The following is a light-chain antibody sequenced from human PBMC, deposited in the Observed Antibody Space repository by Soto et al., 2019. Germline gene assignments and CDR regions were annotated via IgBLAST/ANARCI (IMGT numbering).Light chain of an antibody. CDR3: SSYTSSSSYV. Sequence: QSVLTQPASVSGSPGQSITISCPGTSSDVGGYNYVSWYQQHPGKAPKLMIYDVRNRPSGVSNRFSGSKSGNTASLTISGLQAEDEADYYCSSYTSSSSYVFGTGTKVTVL. CDR2: DVR. V-gene: IGLV2-14*01. J-gene: IGLJ1*01. CDR1: SSDVGGYNY.